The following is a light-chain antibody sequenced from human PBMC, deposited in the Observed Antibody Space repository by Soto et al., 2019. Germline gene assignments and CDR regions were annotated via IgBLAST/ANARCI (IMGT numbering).Light chain of an antibody. J-gene: IGLJ3*02. CDR3: GAFPTNPPSTGV. V-gene: IGLV2-23*02. Sequence: QSVLTQPASVSGSPGQSITISCTTGSSDVDDFDLVSWYQFRPCRDPRLIIYAVDKRPSGISLRFSGSKSGDTASLTISSLQSEDEADYFCGAFPTNPPSTGVFGGGTKLTVL. CDR1: SSDVDDFDL. CDR2: AVD.